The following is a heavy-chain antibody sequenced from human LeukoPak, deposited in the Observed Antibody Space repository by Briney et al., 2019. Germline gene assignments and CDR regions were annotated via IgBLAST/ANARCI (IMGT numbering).Heavy chain of an antibody. CDR3: ARPNYYDSSGPSDY. CDR1: GFTFSEFY. CDR2: IYSGGST. V-gene: IGHV3-53*01. Sequence: GGSLRLSCAASGFTFSEFYMSWVRQAPGKGLEWVSVIYSGGSTYYADSVKGRFTISRDNSKNTLYLQMNSLRAEDTAVYYCARPNYYDSSGPSDYWGQGTLVTVSS. J-gene: IGHJ4*02. D-gene: IGHD3-22*01.